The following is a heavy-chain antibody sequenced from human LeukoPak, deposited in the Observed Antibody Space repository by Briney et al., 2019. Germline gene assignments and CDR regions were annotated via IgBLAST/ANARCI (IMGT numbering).Heavy chain of an antibody. CDR1: GFTFDDYA. J-gene: IGHJ4*02. V-gene: IGHV3-9*01. CDR2: ISWNSGSI. Sequence: PGGSLRLSCAASGFTFDDYAMHWVRQAPGKGLEWVSGISWNSGSIGYADSVKGRFTISRDNAKNSLYLQMNSLRAEDTALYYCAAGGGYSYGFDYWGQGTLVTVSS. D-gene: IGHD5-18*01. CDR3: AAGGGYSYGFDY.